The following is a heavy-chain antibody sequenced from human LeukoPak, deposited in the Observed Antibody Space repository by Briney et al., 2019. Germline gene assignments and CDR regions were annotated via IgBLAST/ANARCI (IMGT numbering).Heavy chain of an antibody. V-gene: IGHV3-7*03. CDR3: ARGDGNYFGF. Sequence: GGSLRLSCAASGFTFRHYYMNWVRLAPGKGLAWVANIREDGSDDTYEASVKGRFTISRDNARNSLFLQMNSLRAEDTAVYYCARGDGNYFGFWGQGTPVTVSS. CDR1: GFTFRHYY. CDR2: IREDGSDD. J-gene: IGHJ4*02.